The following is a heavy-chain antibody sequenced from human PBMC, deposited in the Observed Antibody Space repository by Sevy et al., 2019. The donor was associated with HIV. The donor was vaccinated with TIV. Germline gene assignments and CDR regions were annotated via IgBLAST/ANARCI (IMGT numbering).Heavy chain of an antibody. D-gene: IGHD3-22*01. CDR1: GDSISNDNYY. CDR2: IYYNGST. CDR3: ATRVDSMIVRGAFDI. Sequence: SETLSLTCTVSGDSISNDNYYWGWSRQPPGKGLEWIGNIYYNGSTYYNPSLKSRVSISVDSSKNEFSLKLSSVTAADTAVYYCATRVDSMIVRGAFDIWGQGTMVTVSS. V-gene: IGHV4-39*01. J-gene: IGHJ3*02.